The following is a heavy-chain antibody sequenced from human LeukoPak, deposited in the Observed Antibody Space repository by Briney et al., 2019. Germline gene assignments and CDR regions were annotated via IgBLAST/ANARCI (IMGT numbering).Heavy chain of an antibody. CDR2: ISSSGSTI. D-gene: IGHD4-17*01. V-gene: IGHV3-48*03. J-gene: IGHJ3*02. Sequence: GGSLRLSCAASGFTFSSYEMNWVRQAPGKGLEWVSYISSSGSTIYYADSVKGRFTISRDNAKNSLYLQMNSLRAEDTAAYYCARDTDYGDAFDIWGQGTMVTVSS. CDR1: GFTFSSYE. CDR3: ARDTDYGDAFDI.